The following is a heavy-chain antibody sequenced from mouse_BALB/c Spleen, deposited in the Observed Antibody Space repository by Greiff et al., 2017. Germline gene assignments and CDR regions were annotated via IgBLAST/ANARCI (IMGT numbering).Heavy chain of an antibody. D-gene: IGHD2-3*01. CDR3: ARRDADGYYAWFAY. CDR1: GYSITSGYY. J-gene: IGHJ3*01. V-gene: IGHV3-6*02. Sequence: ESGPGLVKPSQSLSLTCSVTGYSITSGYYWNWIRQFPGNKLEWMGYISYDGSNNYNPSLKNRISITRDTSKNQFFLKLNSVTTEDTATYYCARRDADGYYAWFAYWGQGTLVTVSA. CDR2: ISYDGSN.